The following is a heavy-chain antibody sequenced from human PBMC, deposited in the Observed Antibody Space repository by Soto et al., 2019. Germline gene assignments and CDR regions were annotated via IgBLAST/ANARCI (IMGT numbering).Heavy chain of an antibody. J-gene: IGHJ6*02. V-gene: IGHV4-39*02. CDR3: AREVYDTRKYYYYGMDV. CDR2: IYYSGTT. Sequence: SETLSLTCTVSGDSITSNSYFWALIRHPPWKGLYWICSIYYSGTTYYNPSLKIRVTISVDRSKNHFSLNLSSVTAADTAVYYCAREVYDTRKYYYYGMDVWGQGTTVT. CDR1: GDSITSNSYF. D-gene: IGHD3-22*01.